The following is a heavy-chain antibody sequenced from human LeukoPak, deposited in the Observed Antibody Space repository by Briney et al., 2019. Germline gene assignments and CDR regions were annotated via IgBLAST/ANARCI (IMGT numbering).Heavy chain of an antibody. Sequence: ASVKVSCKASGYTFTDYAVYWVRQAPGQRLEWMGWINAGNGNTKYSQKFQSRVTMTEDTSTDTAYMELSSLRSEDTAVYYCATDVVVGATTGYFDYWGQGTLVTVSS. V-gene: IGHV1-3*01. J-gene: IGHJ4*02. CDR1: GYTFTDYA. CDR3: ATDVVVGATTGYFDY. D-gene: IGHD1-26*01. CDR2: INAGNGNT.